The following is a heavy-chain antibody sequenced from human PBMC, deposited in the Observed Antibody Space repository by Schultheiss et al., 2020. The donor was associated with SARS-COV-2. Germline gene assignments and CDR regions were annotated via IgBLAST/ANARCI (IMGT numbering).Heavy chain of an antibody. CDR1: DFMFTNAW. CDR3: TTVASAWYRIH. D-gene: IGHD6-19*01. J-gene: IGHJ4*02. V-gene: IGHV3-15*07. CDR2: INDSAVGALP. Sequence: SCAASDFMFTNAWMNWVRQAPGKGLEWVARINDSAVGALPDYAASVKGRFTVSRDDSKKMVYLQMNSLKIEDTATYFCTTVASAWYRIHWGQGTLVTVSS.